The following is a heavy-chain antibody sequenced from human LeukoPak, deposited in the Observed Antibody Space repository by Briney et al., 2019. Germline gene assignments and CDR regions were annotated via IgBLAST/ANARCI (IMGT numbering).Heavy chain of an antibody. CDR1: GFTFSSYG. V-gene: IGHV3-30*03. CDR3: ARAFGLTDY. J-gene: IGHJ4*02. D-gene: IGHD3/OR15-3a*01. Sequence: GWSLRLSCAASGFTFSSYGMHWVRKAPGKGLEWVAVISYDGSNKYYAGSVKGRFTISRDNSKNTLYLQMNSLRDEDTAVYYCARAFGLTDYWGQGTLVTVSS. CDR2: ISYDGSNK.